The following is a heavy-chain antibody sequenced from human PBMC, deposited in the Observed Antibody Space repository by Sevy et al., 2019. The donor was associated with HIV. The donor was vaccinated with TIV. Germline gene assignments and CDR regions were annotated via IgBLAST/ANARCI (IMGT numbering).Heavy chain of an antibody. CDR3: ARAIGTQVAGLYYFDY. CDR1: GYSISSDYY. CDR2: IYHSGYS. D-gene: IGHD6-19*01. V-gene: IGHV4-38-2*01. Sequence: SETLSLTCADSGYSISSDYYWGWIRQPPGKGLEWIGSIYHSGYSYYNTSLKSRVTISVDTSKNQFSLKLTSVIAADTAVFYCARAIGTQVAGLYYFDYWGQGTLVTVSS. J-gene: IGHJ4*02.